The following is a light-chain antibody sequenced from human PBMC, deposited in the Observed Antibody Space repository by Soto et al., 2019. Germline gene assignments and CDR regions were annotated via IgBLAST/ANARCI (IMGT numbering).Light chain of an antibody. CDR1: SSDVGGYNY. J-gene: IGLJ2*01. V-gene: IGLV2-14*01. CDR2: DVI. CDR3: SSYTSSSIPVV. Sequence: QPVLTQPASVSGSPGQSITISCTGTSSDVGGYNYVSWYQQHPGKAPKLMIFDVINRPSGVSNRFSGSKSGNTASLTISGLQAEDEADYYCSSYTSSSIPVVFGGGTKLTVL.